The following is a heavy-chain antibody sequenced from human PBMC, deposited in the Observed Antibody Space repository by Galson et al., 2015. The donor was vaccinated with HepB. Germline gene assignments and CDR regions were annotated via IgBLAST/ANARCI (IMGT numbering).Heavy chain of an antibody. Sequence: SLRLSCAASGFTFSSYWMHWVRQTPGKGLVWVSRINSDGSSVRYADSVKGRFTISRDNAKNTLYLQMNSLRAEDTAVYYCAARLGYCSDTSCFWGQGTLVTVSS. D-gene: IGHD2-2*01. V-gene: IGHV3-74*01. CDR1: GFTFSSYW. J-gene: IGHJ4*02. CDR2: INSDGSSV. CDR3: AARLGYCSDTSCF.